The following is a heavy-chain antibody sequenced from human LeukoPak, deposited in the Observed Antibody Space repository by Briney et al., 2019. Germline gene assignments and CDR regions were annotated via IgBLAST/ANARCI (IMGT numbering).Heavy chain of an antibody. CDR2: IYASGST. CDR3: ARYNYGITTFDY. D-gene: IGHD5-18*01. CDR1: GGSISSGSYY. V-gene: IGHV4-61*02. Sequence: PSETLSLTCTVSGGSISSGSYYWSWIRQPAGKGLEWIGRIYASGSTNYNPSLKSRVTISVDTSKNQFSLKLSSVTAADTAVYYCARYNYGITTFDYWGQGTLVTVSS. J-gene: IGHJ4*02.